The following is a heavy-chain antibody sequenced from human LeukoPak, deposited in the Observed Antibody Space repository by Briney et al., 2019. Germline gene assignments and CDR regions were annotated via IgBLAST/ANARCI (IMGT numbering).Heavy chain of an antibody. Sequence: LTGGSLRLSCAASGFTLSSYGMSWVRQPPGKGLEWVSTLSESGGNTYYADSVKGRFTISRDNSKNTLYLQMNSLRSEDTAVYYCAKGAFYDYWGQGTLVTVSS. CDR3: AKGAFYDY. J-gene: IGHJ4*02. D-gene: IGHD2/OR15-2a*01. CDR2: LSESGGNT. V-gene: IGHV3-23*01. CDR1: GFTLSSYG.